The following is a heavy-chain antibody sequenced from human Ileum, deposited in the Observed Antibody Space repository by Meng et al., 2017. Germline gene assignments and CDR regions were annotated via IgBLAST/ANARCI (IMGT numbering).Heavy chain of an antibody. J-gene: IGHJ4*02. D-gene: IGHD2-8*01. CDR3: ARAPVSCTNAVCSRPLDS. CDR2: IYSNGNT. CDR1: GCPISSGDYY. Sequence: HVQLQESGPRLVKPSQTRSLTGPVSGCPISSGDYYWSCVRQAPGQGPEWIGYIYSNGNTYSNPSLRGRLMISIDTSKNQFSLKLSSVAAADTAVYYTARAPVSCTNAVCSRPLDSWGQGPLVTVSS. V-gene: IGHV4-30-4*01.